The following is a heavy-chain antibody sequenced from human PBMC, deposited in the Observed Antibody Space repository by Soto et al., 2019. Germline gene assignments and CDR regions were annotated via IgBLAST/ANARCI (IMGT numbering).Heavy chain of an antibody. J-gene: IGHJ3*02. CDR1: GYTFTSYG. D-gene: IGHD3-16*02. CDR3: AREENENYDYIWGSYRDDAFDI. V-gene: IGHV1-18*01. CDR2: ISAYNGNT. Sequence: GASVKVSCKASGYTFTSYGISWVRQAPGQGLEWMGWISAYNGNTNYAQKLQGRVTMTTDTSTSTAYMELRSLRSDDTAVYYCAREENENYDYIWGSYRDDAFDIWGQGTMVNVSS.